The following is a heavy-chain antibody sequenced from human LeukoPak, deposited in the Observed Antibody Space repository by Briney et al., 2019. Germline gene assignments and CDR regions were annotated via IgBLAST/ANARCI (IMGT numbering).Heavy chain of an antibody. J-gene: IGHJ4*02. V-gene: IGHV3-21*01. CDR2: ISSSSSYI. D-gene: IGHD6-19*01. CDR3: ARDRSGRYYFDY. CDR1: GFTFSGYV. Sequence: GGSLRLSCAASGFTFSGYVMHWVRQAPGKGLEWVSSISSSSSYIYYADSVKGRFTISRDNAKNSLYLQMNSLRAEDTAVYYCARDRSGRYYFDYWGQGTLVTVSS.